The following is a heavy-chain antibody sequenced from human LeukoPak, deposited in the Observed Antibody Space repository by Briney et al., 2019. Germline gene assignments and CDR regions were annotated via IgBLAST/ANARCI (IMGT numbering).Heavy chain of an antibody. Sequence: SGTLSLICGVSGGSIRSTNWWTWVRQPPGKGLEWIGEVHLDGRTNYSPSLQSRLAMSVDFSENHISLKLTSVTAADTAVYYCANKVAGRNPFDYWGQGTLVTVSS. V-gene: IGHV4-4*02. CDR3: ANKVAGRNPFDY. J-gene: IGHJ4*02. CDR2: VHLDGRT. D-gene: IGHD6-19*01. CDR1: GGSIRSTNW.